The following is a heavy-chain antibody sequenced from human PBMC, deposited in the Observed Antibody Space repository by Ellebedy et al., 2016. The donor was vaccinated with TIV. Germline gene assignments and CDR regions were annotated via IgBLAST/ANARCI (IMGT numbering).Heavy chain of an antibody. CDR2: IWYDGSNN. V-gene: IGHV3-33*01. J-gene: IGHJ4*02. D-gene: IGHD2-15*01. Sequence: PGGSLRLSCAASGFTFSSYGMHWVRQAPGKGLEWVAVIWYDGSNNYYADSVKGRFTISRDNSKNTLALQMNSMRAEDMAVYYCARRGYCSGGSCASVPVDYWGQGTLVTVSS. CDR1: GFTFSSYG. CDR3: ARRGYCSGGSCASVPVDY.